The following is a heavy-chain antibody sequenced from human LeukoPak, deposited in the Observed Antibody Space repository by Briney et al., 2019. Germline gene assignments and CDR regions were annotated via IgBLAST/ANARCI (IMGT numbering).Heavy chain of an antibody. D-gene: IGHD2-15*01. CDR2: IYTSGST. CDR1: GGSISSYY. V-gene: IGHV4-4*07. Sequence: PSETLSLTCTVSGGSISSYYWSWIRQPAGKGLEWIGRIYTSGSTNYNPSLKSRVTMSVDTSKNQFSLKLSSVTAADTAVYCCARDGGGLRILYFPFFVWGQGTLVTVSS. CDR3: ARDGGGLRILYFPFFV. J-gene: IGHJ4*02.